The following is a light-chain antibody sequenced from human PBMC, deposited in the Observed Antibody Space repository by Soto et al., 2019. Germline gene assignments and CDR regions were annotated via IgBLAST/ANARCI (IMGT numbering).Light chain of an antibody. J-gene: IGKJ1*01. CDR2: DAS. Sequence: DIQMTQSPSTLSASVGDRVTITCRASQSISSWLAWYQQKPGKAPKLLIYDASSLESGVPSRFSGSGSGTEFTLTISGLQADDFATYYCQQYSSHRTFGQGTKVEIK. CDR1: QSISSW. CDR3: QQYSSHRT. V-gene: IGKV1-5*01.